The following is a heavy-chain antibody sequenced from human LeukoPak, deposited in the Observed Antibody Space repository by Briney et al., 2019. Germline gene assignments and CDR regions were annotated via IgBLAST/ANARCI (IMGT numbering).Heavy chain of an antibody. Sequence: SETLSLTCTVSGGSISSGDYYWSWIRQPPGKGLEWIGYIYYSGSTYYNPSLKSRVTISVDTSKNQFSLKLSSVTAADTAVYYCASQGNENYSNLLFDYWGQGTLVTVSS. D-gene: IGHD4-11*01. CDR1: GGSISSGDYY. CDR2: IYYSGST. V-gene: IGHV4-30-4*08. CDR3: ASQGNENYSNLLFDY. J-gene: IGHJ4*02.